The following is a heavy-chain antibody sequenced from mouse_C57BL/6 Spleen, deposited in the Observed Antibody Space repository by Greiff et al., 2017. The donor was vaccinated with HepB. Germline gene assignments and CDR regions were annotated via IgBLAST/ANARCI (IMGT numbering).Heavy chain of an antibody. Sequence: VKLVESGPELVKPGASVKISCKASGYSFTSYYIHWVKQRPGQGLEWIGWIYPGSGNTKYNEKFKGKATLTADTSSSTAYMQLSSLTSEDSAVYYCAREKVVATRYFDVWGTGTTVTVSS. CDR3: AREKVVATRYFDV. CDR2: IYPGSGNT. V-gene: IGHV1-66*01. D-gene: IGHD1-1*01. J-gene: IGHJ1*03. CDR1: GYSFTSYY.